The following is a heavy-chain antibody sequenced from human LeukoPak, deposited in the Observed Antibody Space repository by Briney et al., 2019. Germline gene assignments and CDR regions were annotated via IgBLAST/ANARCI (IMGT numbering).Heavy chain of an antibody. J-gene: IGHJ5*02. V-gene: IGHV4-39*01. Sequence: PSERMSPTRPVAGGSLTSSSYCWGRLRQPPGKGLEWFGRIYFSGSTYYNSSLKRRVTISVDPSKNQFSLKLSSLTAPDTAVDCCARHSRAFSPAAGTGWFDPWGQGTLVTGAS. D-gene: IGHD6-13*01. CDR2: IYFSGST. CDR3: ARHSRAFSPAAGTGWFDP. CDR1: GGSLTSSSYC.